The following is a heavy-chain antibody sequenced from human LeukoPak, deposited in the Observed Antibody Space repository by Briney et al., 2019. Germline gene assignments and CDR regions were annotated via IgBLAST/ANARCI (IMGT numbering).Heavy chain of an antibody. CDR2: TYYRSKWYN. V-gene: IGHV6-1*01. CDR1: GDSVSSNSAA. J-gene: IGHJ6*02. Sequence: SQTLSLTCAISGDSVSSNSAAWNWIRQSPSRGLEWLGRTYYRSKWYNDYAVSVKSRITINPDTSKNQFSLQLNSVTPEDTAVYYCARDPWLRLGGHYYYGMDVWGQGTTVTVSS. D-gene: IGHD5-12*01. CDR3: ARDPWLRLGGHYYYGMDV.